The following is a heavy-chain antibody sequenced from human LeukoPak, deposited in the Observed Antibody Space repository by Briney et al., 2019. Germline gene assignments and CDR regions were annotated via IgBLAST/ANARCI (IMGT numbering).Heavy chain of an antibody. V-gene: IGHV1-69*02. CDR1: GGTFSIYT. CDR2: IIPILGIA. Sequence: SVKVSCKASGGTFSIYTISWVRQAPGQGLEWMGRIIPILGIANYAQKFQGRVTITADKSTSTAYMELSSLRSEDTAVYYCARVTGFGELFPYNWFDPWGQGTLVTVSS. J-gene: IGHJ5*02. CDR3: ARVTGFGELFPYNWFDP. D-gene: IGHD3-10*01.